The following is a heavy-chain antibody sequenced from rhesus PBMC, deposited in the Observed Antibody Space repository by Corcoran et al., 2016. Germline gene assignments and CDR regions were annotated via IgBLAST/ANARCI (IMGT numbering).Heavy chain of an antibody. J-gene: IGHJ4*01. D-gene: IGHD3-9*01. CDR3: ARDQRMTY. CDR2: VYGSGSGS. V-gene: IGHV4-169*02. CDR1: GDSGSRGY. Sequence: QLPLQESGPGRVKPSETLAVTCADSGDSGSRGYWSWIRQAPGKGLEWLGNVYGSGSGSNYNPSLKSRGTLSVDTSKNQLSLKLRSVTAADAAVYYCARDQRMTYWGQGVLVTVSS.